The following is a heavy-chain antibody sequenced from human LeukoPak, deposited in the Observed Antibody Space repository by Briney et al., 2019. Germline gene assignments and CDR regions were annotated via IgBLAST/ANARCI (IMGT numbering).Heavy chain of an antibody. CDR3: ARDKVIDGMDV. J-gene: IGHJ6*02. V-gene: IGHV4-4*07. Sequence: SETLSLTCTVSGASIRNYYWSWIRQPAGKGLEWIGRIFASGNTNYSPSLKSRVTMSVDTSKNQFSLRLSSVTAADTAVYYCARDKVIDGMDVWGQGTTVTVSS. CDR1: GASIRNYY. CDR2: IFASGNT. D-gene: IGHD2-21*01.